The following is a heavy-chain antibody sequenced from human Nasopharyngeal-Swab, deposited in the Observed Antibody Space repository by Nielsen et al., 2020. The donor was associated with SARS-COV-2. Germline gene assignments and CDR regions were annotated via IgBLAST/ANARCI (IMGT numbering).Heavy chain of an antibody. V-gene: IGHV4-30-4*01. CDR1: GASISTGDYY. Sequence: SETLSLICTVSGASISTGDYYWSWIRQPPGKGLEWIGNIFYSGSTYYNPSLKSRVTKSLDTSKNQFSLKLSSVTAADTAVYYCARGGYYDTTGYSPYYFGLDVWGQGTTVTVSS. CDR2: IFYSGST. J-gene: IGHJ6*02. D-gene: IGHD3-22*01. CDR3: ARGGYYDTTGYSPYYFGLDV.